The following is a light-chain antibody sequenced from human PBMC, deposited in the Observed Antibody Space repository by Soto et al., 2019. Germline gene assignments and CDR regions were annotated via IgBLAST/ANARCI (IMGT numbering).Light chain of an antibody. CDR2: GAS. CDR1: QSVGGTF. J-gene: IGKJ1*01. CDR3: QQYGGSPRT. V-gene: IGKV3-20*01. Sequence: EIVLTQSPGTLSLSPGEGATLSCRASQSVGGTFLAWYQQKGGQAPRLLIHGASNRATGIPDRFSGSGSGTDLTLPIRRLEPEDFAVYYCQQYGGSPRTFGQGTKVEVK.